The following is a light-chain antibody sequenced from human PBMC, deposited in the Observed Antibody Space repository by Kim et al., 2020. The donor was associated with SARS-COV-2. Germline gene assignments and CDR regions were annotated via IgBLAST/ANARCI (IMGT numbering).Light chain of an antibody. Sequence: GQRVTISWSGNRSNNGSNYGCWYQELPGTAPKLLMYRNNQRPSGGPDRCSGSRSGTSACLAISGLRSDDEAHYYCAARDDSRRGWGFGGGTQLTVL. J-gene: IGLJ3*02. V-gene: IGLV1-47*01. CDR3: AARDDSRRGWG. CDR2: RNN. CDR1: RSNNGSNY.